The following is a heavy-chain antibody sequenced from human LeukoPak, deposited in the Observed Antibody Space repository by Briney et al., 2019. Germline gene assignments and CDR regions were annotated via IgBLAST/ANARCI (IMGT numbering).Heavy chain of an antibody. V-gene: IGHV1-69*13. CDR1: GGTFSSYA. CDR3: VRGLVPRYYYYGMDV. CDR2: IIPIFGTA. Sequence: ASVKVSCKASGGTFSSYAISWVRQAPGQGLEWMGGIIPIFGTANYAQKFQGRVTITADESTSTAYMELSSLRSEDTAVYYCVRGLVPRYYYYGMDVWGQGTTVTVSS. J-gene: IGHJ6*02. D-gene: IGHD6-6*01.